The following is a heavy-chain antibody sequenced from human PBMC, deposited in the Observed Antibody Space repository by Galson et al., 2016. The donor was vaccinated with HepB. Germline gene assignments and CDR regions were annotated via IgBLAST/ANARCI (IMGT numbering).Heavy chain of an antibody. J-gene: IGHJ6*03. V-gene: IGHV4-34*01. CDR3: ARDYYKYSYYYMDV. CDR2: INDSGNT. CDR1: GGSFSGYY. Sequence: SETLSLTCAVYGGSFSGYYWTWIRQPPGKGLEWIGEINDSGNTNYNPSLKGRVTISIDTTKNVFSLTLGSLTAADTAVYYCARDYYKYSYYYMDVWGKGTTVTVSS. D-gene: IGHD3-22*01.